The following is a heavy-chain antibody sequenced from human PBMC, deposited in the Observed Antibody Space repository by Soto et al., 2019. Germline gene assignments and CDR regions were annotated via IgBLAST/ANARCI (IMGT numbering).Heavy chain of an antibody. V-gene: IGHV4-59*01. J-gene: IGHJ4*02. CDR1: GGSISTYY. D-gene: IGHD4-4*01. CDR3: ARDNNYNNYARLDY. Sequence: SETLSLTCTVSGGSISTYYWSWIRQPPGKGLEWIGYIYYSGSTNYNPSLKSRVSISLDTSRNQFSLRLSSVTAADTAVYYCARDNNYNNYARLDYWAQGSLVTVSS. CDR2: IYYSGST.